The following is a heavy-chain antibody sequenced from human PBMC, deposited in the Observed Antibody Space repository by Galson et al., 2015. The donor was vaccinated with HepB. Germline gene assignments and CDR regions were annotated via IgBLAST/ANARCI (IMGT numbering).Heavy chain of an antibody. CDR3: ATSAYDRENY. CDR1: GFTVSDNY. CDR2: IYSGGST. J-gene: IGHJ4*02. V-gene: IGHV3-66*01. Sequence: SLRLSCAASGFTVSDNYMAWARQAPGKGLEWVSVIYSGGSTYYADSVKGRFTISRDSYKNTLYLQMNSLRAGDTAVYYCATSAYDRENYWGQGTLVTVSS. D-gene: IGHD3-22*01.